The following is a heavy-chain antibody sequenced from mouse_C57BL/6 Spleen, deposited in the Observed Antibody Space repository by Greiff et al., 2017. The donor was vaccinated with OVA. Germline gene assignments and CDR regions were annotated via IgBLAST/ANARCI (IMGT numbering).Heavy chain of an antibody. J-gene: IGHJ2*01. D-gene: IGHD1-1*01. CDR1: GFSFNTYA. CDR2: IRSKSNNYAT. CDR3: VRGGSSSPFDY. Sequence: VQLKESGGGLVQPKGSLKLSCAASGFSFNTYAMNWVRQAPGQGLEWVARIRSKSNNYATYYADSVKDRFTISRDDSESMLYLQMNNLKTEDTAMYYCVRGGSSSPFDYWGQGTTLTVSS. V-gene: IGHV10-1*01.